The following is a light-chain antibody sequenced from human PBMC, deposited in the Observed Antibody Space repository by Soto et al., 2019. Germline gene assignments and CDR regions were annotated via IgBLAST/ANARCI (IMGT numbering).Light chain of an antibody. V-gene: IGKV3-11*01. CDR3: QQRG. CDR2: DAS. Sequence: EIVLTQSPGTLSLSPGERATLSCRASQSVSSYLAWYQQKPGQAPRLLIYDASNRATGIPARFSGSGSGTDFTLTISSLEPEDFAVYYCQQRGFGPGTRWIS. J-gene: IGKJ3*01. CDR1: QSVSSY.